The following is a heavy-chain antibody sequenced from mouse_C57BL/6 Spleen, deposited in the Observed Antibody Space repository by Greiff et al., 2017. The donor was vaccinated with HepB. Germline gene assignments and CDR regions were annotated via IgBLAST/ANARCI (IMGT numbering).Heavy chain of an antibody. D-gene: IGHD4-1*01. CDR2: INPNNGGT. CDR1: GYTFTDYN. CDR3: ARPLTGPYYFDY. Sequence: EVQLQQSGPELVKPGASVKMSCKASGYTFTDYNMHWVKQSHGKSLEWIGYINPNNGGTSYNQKFKGKATLTVNKSSSTAYMELRSLTSEDSAVYYCARPLTGPYYFDYWGQGTTLTVSS. J-gene: IGHJ2*01. V-gene: IGHV1-22*01.